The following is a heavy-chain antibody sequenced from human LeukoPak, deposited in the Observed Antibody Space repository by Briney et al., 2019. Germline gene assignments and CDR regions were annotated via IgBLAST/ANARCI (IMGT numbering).Heavy chain of an antibody. J-gene: IGHJ4*02. CDR3: TTDHYIAVTGAAKFDY. CDR2: IKSEISGGTT. CDR1: GFTFSHAW. Sequence: GGSLSLSCAASGFTFSHAWMTWVRQAPGKGLEWVGRIKSEISGGTTDYAAPVKGRFTISRDDSRNTLYLQMNSLKTEDTAVYYCTTDHYIAVTGAAKFDYWGQGTLVTVSS. D-gene: IGHD6-19*01. V-gene: IGHV3-15*01.